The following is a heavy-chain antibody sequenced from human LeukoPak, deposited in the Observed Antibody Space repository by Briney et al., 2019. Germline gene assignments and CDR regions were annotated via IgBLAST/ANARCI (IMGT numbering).Heavy chain of an antibody. V-gene: IGHV3-9*01. CDR2: IRWNSGSI. CDR1: GFTFDDYA. CDR3: AKGDTKDIVVVPAAMRGDDFDY. D-gene: IGHD2-2*01. Sequence: GGSLRLSCAASGFTFDDYAMHWVRQAPGKGLEWVSGIRWNSGSIGYADSVKGRFTISRDNAKNSLYLQMNSLRAEDTAVYYCAKGDTKDIVVVPAAMRGDDFDYWGQGTLVTVSS. J-gene: IGHJ4*02.